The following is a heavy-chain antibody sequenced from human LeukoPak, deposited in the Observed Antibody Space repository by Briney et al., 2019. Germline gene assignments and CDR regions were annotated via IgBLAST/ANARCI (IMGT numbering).Heavy chain of an antibody. J-gene: IGHJ4*02. V-gene: IGHV3-30*04. Sequence: GGSLRLSCAASGFNFSGSAMHWVRQAPGKGLEWVTFISYDGSKKAFADSVKGRFTISRDNSQNTVYLQMNSLRPEDSAMYYCARDTYYYYDSSGQTDYWGQGTLVTVSS. D-gene: IGHD3-22*01. CDR1: GFNFSGSA. CDR2: ISYDGSKK. CDR3: ARDTYYYYDSSGQTDY.